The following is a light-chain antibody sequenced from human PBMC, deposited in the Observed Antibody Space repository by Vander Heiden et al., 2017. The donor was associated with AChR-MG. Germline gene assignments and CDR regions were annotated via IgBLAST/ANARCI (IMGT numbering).Light chain of an antibody. CDR2: KAS. V-gene: IGKV1-5*03. CDR3: QQDDSYPLT. J-gene: IGKJ4*01. Sequence: IQMTQSPSTLSASVGDRLTITCRASHSIRSWLAWYQQTRGKAPKLLIYKASDSETGVPSRFSGSGSGTEFTLTISSLQPDDFATYSCQQDDSYPLTFGGGTMVEIK. CDR1: HSIRSW.